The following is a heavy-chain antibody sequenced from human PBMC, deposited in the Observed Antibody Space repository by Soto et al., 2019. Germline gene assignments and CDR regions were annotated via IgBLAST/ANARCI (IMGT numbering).Heavy chain of an antibody. V-gene: IGHV4-34*01. CDR2: INHSGST. CDR1: GGSFSGYY. Sequence: QVQLQQWGAGLLKPSETLSLTCAVYGGSFSGYYWTWIRQPPGTGLEWIAEINHSGSTNYNPPLKSRVTISVDTSKNQFSLKLTSVTAADTAVYYCARDKITGLFDYWGQGTLVTVSS. D-gene: IGHD2-8*02. J-gene: IGHJ4*02. CDR3: ARDKITGLFDY.